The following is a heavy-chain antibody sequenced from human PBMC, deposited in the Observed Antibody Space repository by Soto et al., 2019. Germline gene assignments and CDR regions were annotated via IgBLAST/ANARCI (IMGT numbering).Heavy chain of an antibody. CDR3: ARDVRLPDY. CDR2: ISSTGETT. CDR1: GFTFSTYS. J-gene: IGHJ4*02. V-gene: IGHV3-48*01. Sequence: PGGSLRLSCAASGFTFSTYSMNGVRQAPGKGLEWVSFISSTGETTYYADSVKGRLTISRDNAKNSLFLQMNSLTAEDTAVYYCARDVRLPDYWGQGTLVTVSS. D-gene: IGHD3-10*02.